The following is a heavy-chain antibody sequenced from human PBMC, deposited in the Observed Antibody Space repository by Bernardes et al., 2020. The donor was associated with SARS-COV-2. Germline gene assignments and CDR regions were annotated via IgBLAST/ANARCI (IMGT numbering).Heavy chain of an antibody. CDR2: IKEDGNEK. CDR1: GFTFTTFW. CDR3: ARDFGGGENDY. Sequence: GWSLRLSCAASGFTFTTFWMTWVRQAPGKGLEWVANIKEDGNEKYYVDSVKGRFTISRDNAKNSLYLQMNSLRAEDTAIYYCARDFGGGENDYWGQGTPVTVSS. V-gene: IGHV3-7*01. D-gene: IGHD3-3*01. J-gene: IGHJ4*02.